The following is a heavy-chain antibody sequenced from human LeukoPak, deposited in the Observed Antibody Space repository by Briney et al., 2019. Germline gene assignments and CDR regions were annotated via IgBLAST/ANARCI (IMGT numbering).Heavy chain of an antibody. V-gene: IGHV1-46*01. CDR1: GYTLVNYY. D-gene: IGHD1-7*01. CDR3: ARDPNYADLDY. J-gene: IGHJ4*02. CDR2: INPSGGST. Sequence: ASVKFSCKACGYTLVNYYIHWVRQAPGQGLEWMGIINPSGGSTSYAQKFQGRVTVTRDTSTSTVYMELSSLRSEDTAVYYCARDPNYADLDYWGQGTLVTVSS.